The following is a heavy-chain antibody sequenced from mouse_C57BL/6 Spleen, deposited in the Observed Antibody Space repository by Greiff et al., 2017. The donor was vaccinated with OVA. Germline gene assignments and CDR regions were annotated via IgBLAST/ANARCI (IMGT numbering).Heavy chain of an antibody. J-gene: IGHJ4*01. D-gene: IGHD1-1*01. Sequence: EVHLVESGGGLVKPGGSLKLSCAASGFTFSSYAMSWVRQTPEKRLEWVATISDGGSYTYYPDNVKGRFTISRDNAKNNLYLQMSHLKSEDTAMYYCAKGLSTVASMDYWGQGTSVTVSS. CDR2: ISDGGSYT. V-gene: IGHV5-4*01. CDR3: AKGLSTVASMDY. CDR1: GFTFSSYA.